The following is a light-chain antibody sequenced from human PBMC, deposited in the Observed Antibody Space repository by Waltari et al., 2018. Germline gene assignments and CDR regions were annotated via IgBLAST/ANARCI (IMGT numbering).Light chain of an antibody. CDR1: SSDVGGYKF. J-gene: IGLJ1*01. V-gene: IGLV2-8*01. CDR2: EVN. Sequence: QSALTQPPSASGSPGQSVTISCTGTSSDVGGYKFVSWYQQHPGRAPKLMIYEVNQRPSGVPYRFSDSKSGNTASLTVSGLQAEDEADYYCSSYAGSNNLVFGTGTKVTVL. CDR3: SSYAGSNNLV.